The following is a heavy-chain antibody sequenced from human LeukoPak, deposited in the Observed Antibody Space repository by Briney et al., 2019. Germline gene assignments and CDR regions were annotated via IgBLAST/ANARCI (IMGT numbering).Heavy chain of an antibody. J-gene: IGHJ6*02. D-gene: IGHD3-10*01. CDR2: INPNSGGT. CDR1: GYTFTGYY. V-gene: IGHV1-2*04. Sequence: ASVKVSCKASGYTFTGYYMHWVRQAPGQGLEWMGWINPNSGGTNYAQKFQGWVTMTRDTSISTAYMELSRLRSDDTAVYYCARVGGVYGSGYYYGMDVWGQGTTVTVSS. CDR3: ARVGGVYGSGYYYGMDV.